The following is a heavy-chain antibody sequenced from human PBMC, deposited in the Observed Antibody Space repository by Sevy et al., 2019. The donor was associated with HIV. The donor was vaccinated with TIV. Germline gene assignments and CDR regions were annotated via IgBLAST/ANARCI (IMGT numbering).Heavy chain of an antibody. CDR1: GFTFSSYA. CDR2: ISGSGGSR. CDR3: AKVRGYSPYGDY. J-gene: IGHJ4*02. V-gene: IGHV3-23*01. D-gene: IGHD5-18*01. Sequence: GGSLRLSCAASGFTFSSYAMSWVRQAPGKGLEWVSAISGSGGSRYYADSVKGRFTISRDDSKNTLYLQMNSLRAEDTAVYYCAKVRGYSPYGDYWGQGTLVTVSS.